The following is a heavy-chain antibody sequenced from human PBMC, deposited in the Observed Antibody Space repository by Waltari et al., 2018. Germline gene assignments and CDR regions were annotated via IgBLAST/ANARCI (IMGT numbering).Heavy chain of an antibody. D-gene: IGHD3-10*01. CDR3: ARDCELGVRGVIPVY. V-gene: IGHV4-31*03. Sequence: QVQLQESGPGLVKPSQTLSLTCTVSGGSISSGGYYWSWIRQHPGKGLEWIGYIYHSGSTYYNPSLKSRVTISVDRSKNQFSLKLSSVTAADTAVYYCARDCELGVRGVIPVYWGQGTLVTVSS. J-gene: IGHJ4*02. CDR2: IYHSGST. CDR1: GGSISSGGYY.